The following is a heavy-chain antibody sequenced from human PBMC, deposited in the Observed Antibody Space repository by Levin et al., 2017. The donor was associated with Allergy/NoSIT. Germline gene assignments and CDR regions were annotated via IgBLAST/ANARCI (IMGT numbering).Heavy chain of an antibody. CDR2: IRSKAYGGTT. V-gene: IGHV3-49*03. Sequence: GGSLRLSCTASGFSFGDYAMSWFRQAPGKGLEWVGFIRSKAYGGTTEYAASVKGRFTISRDDSKSIANLQMNSLQTEDTAVYFCTSGCSSTTCEYYFYDYMDVWGKGTTVTVSS. J-gene: IGHJ6*03. CDR3: TSGCSSTTCEYYFYDYMDV. CDR1: GFSFGDYA. D-gene: IGHD2-2*01.